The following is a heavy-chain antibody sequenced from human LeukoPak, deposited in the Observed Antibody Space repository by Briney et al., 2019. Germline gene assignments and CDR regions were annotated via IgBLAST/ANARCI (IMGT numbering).Heavy chain of an antibody. CDR3: AKEGAASFDY. J-gene: IGHJ4*02. CDR1: GFTFTSYA. CDR2: ITGSGGSA. V-gene: IGHV3-23*01. D-gene: IGHD1-26*01. Sequence: GRSLRLSCAASGFTFTSYAMSWVSQAPGKGLEWVSGITGSGGSAYYADSVKGRFTIARDNSKDTLYLQMNSLRADDTAVYYCAKEGAASFDYWGQGTMVTVSS.